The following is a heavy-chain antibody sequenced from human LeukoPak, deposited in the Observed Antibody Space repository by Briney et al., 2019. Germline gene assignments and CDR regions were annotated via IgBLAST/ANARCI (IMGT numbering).Heavy chain of an antibody. CDR2: ISYDGSNK. D-gene: IGHD3-22*01. CDR3: AKDQYYYDSSGYSDY. CDR1: GFTFSTFG. V-gene: IGHV3-30*18. Sequence: GRSLRLSCAASGFTFSTFGMHWVRQAPGKGLEWVAVISYDGSNKYYADSVKGRFTISRDNSKNTLFLQMNSLRAEDTAVYYCAKDQYYYDSSGYSDYWGQGTLVTVSS. J-gene: IGHJ4*02.